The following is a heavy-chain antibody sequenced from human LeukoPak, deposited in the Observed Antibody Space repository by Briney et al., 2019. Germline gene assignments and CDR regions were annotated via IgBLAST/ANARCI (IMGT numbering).Heavy chain of an antibody. J-gene: IGHJ5*02. D-gene: IGHD2-2*01. CDR2: IKQDGSEK. CDR1: GFTFSSYW. V-gene: IGHV3-7*03. Sequence: GGPLRLSCAASGFTFSSYWMSWVRQAPGKGLEWVANIKQDGSEKYYVDSVKGRFTISRDNAKNSLYLQMNSLRAEDTAVYYCARDPRDCSSTSCYGDNWFDPWGQGTLVTVSS. CDR3: ARDPRDCSSTSCYGDNWFDP.